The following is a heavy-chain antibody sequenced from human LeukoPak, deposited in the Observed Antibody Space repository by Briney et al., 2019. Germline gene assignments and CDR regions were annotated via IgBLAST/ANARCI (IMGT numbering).Heavy chain of an antibody. Sequence: SETLSLTCTVSGGSISSYYWSWIRQPPGKGLEWIGYIYYSGSTNYNPSLKSRVTISVDTSKNQFSLKLSSVTAADTAVYCCARGNRGVLRYFDWLPDFDYWGQGTLVTVSS. D-gene: IGHD3-9*01. J-gene: IGHJ4*02. V-gene: IGHV4-59*08. CDR2: IYYSGST. CDR3: ARGNRGVLRYFDWLPDFDY. CDR1: GGSISSYY.